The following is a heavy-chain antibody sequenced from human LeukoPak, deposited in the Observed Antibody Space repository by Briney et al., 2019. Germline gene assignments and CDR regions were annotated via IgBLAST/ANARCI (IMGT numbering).Heavy chain of an antibody. D-gene: IGHD5-18*01. CDR3: ARQGIQLMEPLETNWFDP. CDR1: GYSFTSYW. J-gene: IGHJ5*02. CDR2: IYPGDSDT. V-gene: IGHV5-51*01. Sequence: KDGESLKISCKGSGYSFTSYWIGWVRQMPGKGLEWMGIIYPGDSDTRYSPSFQGQVTISADKSISTAYLQWSSLKASDTAMYYCARQGIQLMEPLETNWFDPWGQGTLVTVSS.